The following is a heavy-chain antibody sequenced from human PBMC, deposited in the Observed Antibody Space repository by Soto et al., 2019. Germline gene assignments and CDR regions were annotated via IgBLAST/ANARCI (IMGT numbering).Heavy chain of an antibody. J-gene: IGHJ6*02. CDR2: IWYDGSNK. V-gene: IGHV3-33*01. CDR3: ARDPGCYDFWSGYYPNYYYYGMDV. CDR1: GFTFSSYG. Sequence: QVQLVESGGGVVQPGRSLRLSCAASGFTFSSYGMHWVRQAPGKGLEWVAVIWYDGSNKYYADSVKGRFTISRDNSKNTLYLQMNSLRAEDTAVYYCARDPGCYDFWSGYYPNYYYYGMDVWGQGTTVTVSS. D-gene: IGHD3-3*01.